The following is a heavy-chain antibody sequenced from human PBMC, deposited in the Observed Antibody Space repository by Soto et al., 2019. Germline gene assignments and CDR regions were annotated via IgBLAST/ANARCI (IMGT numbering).Heavy chain of an antibody. CDR2: ISYDGSNK. J-gene: IGHJ4*02. D-gene: IGHD6-19*01. Sequence: PGGSLRLSCAASGFTFSSYGMHWVRQAPGKGLEWVAVISYDGSNKYYADSVKGRFTISRDNSKNTLYLQMNSLRAEDTAVYYCAKYFGWLVPQKTKTPSYYFDYWGQGTLVTVS. V-gene: IGHV3-30*18. CDR3: AKYFGWLVPQKTKTPSYYFDY. CDR1: GFTFSSYG.